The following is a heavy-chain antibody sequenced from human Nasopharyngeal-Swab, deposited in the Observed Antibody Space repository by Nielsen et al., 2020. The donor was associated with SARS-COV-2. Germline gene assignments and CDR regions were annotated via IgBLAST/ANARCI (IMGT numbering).Heavy chain of an antibody. CDR3: ASLEYCSSTSCYRAYAFDI. J-gene: IGHJ3*02. D-gene: IGHD2-2*01. V-gene: IGHV4-39*01. Sequence: SEPLSLTCTVSGGSISSSSYYWGWIRQPPGKGLEWIGSIYYSGSTYYNPSLKSRVTISVDTSKNQFSLNLSSVTAADTAVYYCASLEYCSSTSCYRAYAFDIWGQGTMVTVSS. CDR2: IYYSGST. CDR1: GGSISSSSYY.